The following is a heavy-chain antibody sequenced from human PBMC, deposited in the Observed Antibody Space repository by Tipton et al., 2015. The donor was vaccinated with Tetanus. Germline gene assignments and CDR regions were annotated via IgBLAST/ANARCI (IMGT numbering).Heavy chain of an antibody. CDR3: ARGHERCPGTNCHRATDY. D-gene: IGHD2-2*01. J-gene: IGHJ4*02. CDR1: GFTFSTYP. Sequence: SLRLSCEASGFTFSTYPMQWVRQAPGKGLELVSAIGDSGVPTYYADSLKGRFIISRDNSKNTVSLQMISLRAEDTAIYYCARGHERCPGTNCHRATDYWGQGTLVTVSS. CDR2: IGDSGVPT. V-gene: IGHV3-23*01.